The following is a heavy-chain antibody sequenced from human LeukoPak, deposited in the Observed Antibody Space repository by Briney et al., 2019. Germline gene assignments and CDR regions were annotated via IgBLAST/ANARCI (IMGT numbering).Heavy chain of an antibody. J-gene: IGHJ4*02. Sequence: GASVKVSCKASGGTFSRYAISWVRQAPGQGLEWMGGIIPIFGTANYAQKFQGRVTITTDESTSTAYMELSSLRSEDTAVYYCARGMTLTGHSIFDYWGQGTLVTVSS. D-gene: IGHD7-27*01. CDR2: IIPIFGTA. CDR1: GGTFSRYA. V-gene: IGHV1-69*05. CDR3: ARGMTLTGHSIFDY.